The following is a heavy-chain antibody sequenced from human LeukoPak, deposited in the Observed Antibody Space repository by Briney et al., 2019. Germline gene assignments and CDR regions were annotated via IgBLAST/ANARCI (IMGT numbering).Heavy chain of an antibody. V-gene: IGHV3-33*06. CDR1: GFTFSSYG. Sequence: GRSLRLSCAASGFTFSSYGMHWVRQAPGKGLEWVAVIWYDGSNKYYADSLKGRFTISRDNSKNTLYLQMNSLRAEDTAVYYCAKAANDYGDYVLDYWGQGTLVTVSS. CDR3: AKAANDYGDYVLDY. CDR2: IWYDGSNK. D-gene: IGHD4-17*01. J-gene: IGHJ4*02.